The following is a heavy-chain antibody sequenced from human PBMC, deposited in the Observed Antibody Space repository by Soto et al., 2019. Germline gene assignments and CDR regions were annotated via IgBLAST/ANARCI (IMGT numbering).Heavy chain of an antibody. J-gene: IGHJ5*02. CDR3: ARTSGYSGYELNDWFDP. CDR2: IIPIFGTA. CDR1: GGAFSSYS. D-gene: IGHD5-12*01. Sequence: EASVKVSCKASGGAFSSYSISWVRRAPGQGLEWMGGIIPIFGTANYAQKFQGRVTITADESTSTAYMELSSLRSEDTAVYYCARTSGYSGYELNDWFDPWGQGTLVTVSS. V-gene: IGHV1-69*13.